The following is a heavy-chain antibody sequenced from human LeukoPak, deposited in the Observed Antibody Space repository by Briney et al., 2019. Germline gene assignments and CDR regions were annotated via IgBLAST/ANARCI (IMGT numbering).Heavy chain of an antibody. Sequence: GGSLRLSCAASGFTVSSNYMSWVRQAPGKGLEWVSVIYSGGSTYYADSVKGRFTISRDNAKNSLYLQMNSLRAEDTAVYYCATLMQDIVVVVAAKDYWGQGTLVTVSS. V-gene: IGHV3-53*01. D-gene: IGHD2-15*01. CDR3: ATLMQDIVVVVAAKDY. CDR1: GFTVSSNY. CDR2: IYSGGST. J-gene: IGHJ4*02.